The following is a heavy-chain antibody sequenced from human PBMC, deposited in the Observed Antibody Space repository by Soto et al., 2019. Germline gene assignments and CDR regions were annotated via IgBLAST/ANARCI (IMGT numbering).Heavy chain of an antibody. J-gene: IGHJ6*02. Sequence: GGSLRLSCAASGFTFSSYGMYWVRQAPGKGLEWVAVISYDGSNKYHADSVKGRFTISRDNSKNTLYLQMNSLRAEDTAVYYCAKDEGIVVVVAASRYYYYGMDVWGQGTTVTVSS. CDR1: GFTFSSYG. D-gene: IGHD2-15*01. CDR2: ISYDGSNK. CDR3: AKDEGIVVVVAASRYYYYGMDV. V-gene: IGHV3-30*18.